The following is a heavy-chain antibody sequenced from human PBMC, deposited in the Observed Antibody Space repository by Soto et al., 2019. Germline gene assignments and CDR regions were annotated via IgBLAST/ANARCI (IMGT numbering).Heavy chain of an antibody. V-gene: IGHV3-30*03. CDR2: IQYDGSNK. D-gene: IGHD2-15*01. CDR3: AXDXXXXXXXWSATLDY. CDR1: GFTFSSYG. Sequence: QVQLVESGGGVVQPGRSLRLSCAASGFTFSSYGMHWVRQAPGKGLEWVAVIQYDGSNKYYADSVKGRFTISRDNSKXXXXXXXXXXXXXXXXXXXXAXDXXXXXXXWSATLDYWGQGTLVTVSS. J-gene: IGHJ4*02.